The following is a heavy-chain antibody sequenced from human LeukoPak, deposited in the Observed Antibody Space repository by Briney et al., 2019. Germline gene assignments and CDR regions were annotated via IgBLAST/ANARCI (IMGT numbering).Heavy chain of an antibody. D-gene: IGHD6-6*01. J-gene: IGHJ4*02. CDR1: GFTFSSCA. CDR3: AKGSILDY. Sequence: GGSLRLSCAASGFTFSSCAMSWVRQAPGKGLEWVSIFSVSDGSTYYADSVKGRFTISRGNSKNTLYLQMNSLRAEDTAVYYCAKGSILDYWGQGTLVTVSS. CDR2: FSVSDGST. V-gene: IGHV3-23*01.